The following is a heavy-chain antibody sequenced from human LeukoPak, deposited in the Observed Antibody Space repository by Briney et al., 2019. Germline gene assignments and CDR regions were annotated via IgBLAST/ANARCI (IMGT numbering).Heavy chain of an antibody. V-gene: IGHV4-4*02. Sequence: SETQSLTCGVSGGSITRTNYWTWVRQPPGKGLDWIGEVNLQGCTNYNPSLMGRVAISVDMSENHISLQLTSVTAADTAVYYCAREGGPYRPLDYSGQGTLVTVSS. CDR3: AREGGPYRPLDY. J-gene: IGHJ4*02. CDR2: VNLQGCT. CDR1: GGSITRTNY.